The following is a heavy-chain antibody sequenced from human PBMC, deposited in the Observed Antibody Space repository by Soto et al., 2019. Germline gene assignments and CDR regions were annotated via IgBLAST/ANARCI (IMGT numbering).Heavy chain of an antibody. Sequence: PSETLCITCTVSGFSISSYYWSWIRQPPGKGLEWIGYIYYSGSTNYNPSLKSRVTISVDTSKNQFSLKLSSVTAADTAVYHCARFVRSCSGTTCYTRADVWGQGTTVTVSS. CDR1: GFSISSYY. V-gene: IGHV4-59*01. J-gene: IGHJ6*02. D-gene: IGHD2-2*02. CDR2: IYYSGST. CDR3: ARFVRSCSGTTCYTRADV.